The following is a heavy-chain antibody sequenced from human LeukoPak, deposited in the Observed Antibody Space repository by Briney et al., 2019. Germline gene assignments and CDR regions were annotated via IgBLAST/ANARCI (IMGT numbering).Heavy chain of an antibody. CDR1: GDSISRGRYY. CDR2: IYASGKT. CDR3: ARSFSEKFYFES. V-gene: IGHV4-61*02. J-gene: IGHJ4*02. D-gene: IGHD1-26*01. Sequence: PSETLSLTCTVSGDSISRGRYYWSWVRQPAGKELEWIGRIYASGKTDYNPYTPSLKSRVAMSLDTSKNQVSLYLTSVTAADTAMYFCARSFSEKFYFESWGQGTLVTVSS.